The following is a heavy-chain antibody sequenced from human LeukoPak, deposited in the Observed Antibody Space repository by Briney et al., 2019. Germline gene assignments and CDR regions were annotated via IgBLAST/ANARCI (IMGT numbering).Heavy chain of an antibody. CDR1: GFTFDDYA. CDR2: ISWNSGSI. CDR3: AKDANPSGGEPVSSYFDY. V-gene: IGHV3-9*03. Sequence: GGSLRLSCAASGFTFDDYAMHWVRQAPGKGLEWVSGISWNSGSIGYADSVKGRFTISRDNAKNSLYLQVNSLRAEDMALYYCAKDANPSGGEPVSSYFDYWGQGTLVTVSS. J-gene: IGHJ4*02. D-gene: IGHD3-10*01.